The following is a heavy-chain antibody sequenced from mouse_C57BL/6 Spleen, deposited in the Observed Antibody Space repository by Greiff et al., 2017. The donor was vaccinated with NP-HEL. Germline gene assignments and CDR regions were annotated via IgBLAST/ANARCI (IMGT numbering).Heavy chain of an antibody. V-gene: IGHV1-55*01. D-gene: IGHD1-1*01. Sequence: QVQLQQPGAELVKPGASVKMSCKASGYTFTSYWITWVKQRPGQGLEWIGDIYPGSGSTNYNEQFKSKATLTVDTSSSTAYMQLSSLTSEDSAVYYCARGDYYGSSYVGPYAMDYWGQGTSVTVSS. CDR3: ARGDYYGSSYVGPYAMDY. CDR1: GYTFTSYW. CDR2: IYPGSGST. J-gene: IGHJ4*01.